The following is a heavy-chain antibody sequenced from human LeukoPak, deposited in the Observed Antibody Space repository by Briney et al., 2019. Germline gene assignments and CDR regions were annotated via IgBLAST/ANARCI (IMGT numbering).Heavy chain of an antibody. J-gene: IGHJ6*03. CDR3: ARDSPGIAAAGTRNYYYYYMDV. D-gene: IGHD6-13*01. Sequence: SETLSLTCAVYGGSFSGYYWSWIRQPPGKGLEWIGEINHSGSTNYNPSLKSRVTISVDTSKNQFSLKLSSVTAADTAVYYCARDSPGIAAAGTRNYYYYYMDVWGKGTTVTVSS. CDR2: INHSGST. V-gene: IGHV4-34*01. CDR1: GGSFSGYY.